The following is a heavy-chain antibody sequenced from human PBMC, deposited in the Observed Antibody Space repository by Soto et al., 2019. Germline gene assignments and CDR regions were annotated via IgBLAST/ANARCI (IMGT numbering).Heavy chain of an antibody. CDR1: GGTFSSYT. CDR2: IIPILGIA. V-gene: IGHV1-69*08. D-gene: IGHD2-2*01. Sequence: QVQLVQSGAEAKKPGSSVKVSCKASGGTFSSYTSSWVRQAPGQGLEWMGRIIPILGIANYAQECQGRVTITADKSTSTAYMELSSLRSEDTTVYYCAREVVPAAMPYYYYYMDVWGTGTTVTVAS. CDR3: AREVVPAAMPYYYYYMDV. J-gene: IGHJ6*03.